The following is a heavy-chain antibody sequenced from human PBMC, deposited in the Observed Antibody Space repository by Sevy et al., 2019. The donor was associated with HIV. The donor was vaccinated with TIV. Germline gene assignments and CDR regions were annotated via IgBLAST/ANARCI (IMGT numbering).Heavy chain of an antibody. CDR2: IYYSGST. D-gene: IGHD3-10*01. Sequence: SETLSLTCTVSGGSISSYYWSWIRQPPGKGLEWIGYIYYSGSTNYNPSLKSRVTISVDTSKNQFSPKLSSVTAADTAVYYCARGGTMVRGVIFYFDYWGQGTLVTVSS. CDR3: ARGGTMVRGVIFYFDY. J-gene: IGHJ4*02. CDR1: GGSISSYY. V-gene: IGHV4-59*13.